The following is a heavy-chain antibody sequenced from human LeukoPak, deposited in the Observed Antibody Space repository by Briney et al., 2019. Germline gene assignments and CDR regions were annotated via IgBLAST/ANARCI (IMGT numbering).Heavy chain of an antibody. D-gene: IGHD1-26*01. CDR1: GGSISSYY. CDR2: IYTSGST. V-gene: IGHV4-4*07. Sequence: SKTLTLTCTVSGGSISSYYWSWIRQPAGKGLEWIGRIYTSGSTNYNPSLKSRVTMSVDTSKNQFSLKLSSVTAADTAVYYCARDFDALLRFNWFDPSGQGSLVTVSS. J-gene: IGHJ5*02. CDR3: ARDFDALLRFNWFDP.